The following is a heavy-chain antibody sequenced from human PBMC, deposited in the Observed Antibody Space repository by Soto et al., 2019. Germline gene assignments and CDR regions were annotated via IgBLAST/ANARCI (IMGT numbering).Heavy chain of an antibody. CDR3: ARAYSSSSWAFDI. CDR1: GGTFSSYT. J-gene: IGHJ3*02. CDR2: IIPILGIA. V-gene: IGHV1-69*02. Sequence: QVQLVQSGAEVKKPGSSVKVSCKASGGTFSSYTISWVRQAPGQGLEWMGRIIPILGIANYAQKFQGRVTITADKSTSTAYMELSSPRSEDTAVYYCARAYSSSSWAFDIWGQGTMVTVSS. D-gene: IGHD6-6*01.